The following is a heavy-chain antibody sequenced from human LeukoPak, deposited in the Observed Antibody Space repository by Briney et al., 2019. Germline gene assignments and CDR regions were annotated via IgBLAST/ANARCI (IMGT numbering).Heavy chain of an antibody. J-gene: IGHJ4*02. Sequence: PGGSLRLSCAGSGFSFSEYDMSWIRQAPGKGLEWVSYISSSSSYTNYVDSVKGRFIISRDNAKKSLYLQMNSLGAEDTAVYYCARPLSSSFRSKWGYWGQGTLVTVPS. CDR3: ARPLSSSFRSKWGY. CDR2: ISSSSSYT. V-gene: IGHV3-11*03. CDR1: GFSFSEYD. D-gene: IGHD6-13*01.